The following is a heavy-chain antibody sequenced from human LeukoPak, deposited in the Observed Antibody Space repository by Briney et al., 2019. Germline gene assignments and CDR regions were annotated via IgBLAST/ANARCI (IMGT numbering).Heavy chain of an antibody. CDR3: ARDQTGH. D-gene: IGHD1-14*01. V-gene: IGHV3-21*01. J-gene: IGHJ4*02. Sequence: GGSLRLSCAASGFTVSSNYMSWVRQAPGKGLEWVSFISSSSSYIYYADSVKGRFTISRDNAKNSLYLQMNSLRAEDTAVYYCARDQTGHWGQGTLVTVSS. CDR1: GFTVSSNY. CDR2: ISSSSSYI.